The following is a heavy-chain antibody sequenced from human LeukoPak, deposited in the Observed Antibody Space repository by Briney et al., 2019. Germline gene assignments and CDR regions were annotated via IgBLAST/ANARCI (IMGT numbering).Heavy chain of an antibody. J-gene: IGHJ5*02. Sequence: ESGPTLVNPSQTLTLTCNFSGFSLTTYGVSVGWIRQPPGKALEWLALIYWDDDKRYSPPLENRLTVTKDTSKNQVVLTMTNMDPVDTATYYCAHMMVELELAWFDPWGQGTVVTVSS. CDR1: GFSLTTYGVS. V-gene: IGHV2-5*02. CDR3: AHMMVELELAWFDP. D-gene: IGHD1-1*01. CDR2: IYWDDDK.